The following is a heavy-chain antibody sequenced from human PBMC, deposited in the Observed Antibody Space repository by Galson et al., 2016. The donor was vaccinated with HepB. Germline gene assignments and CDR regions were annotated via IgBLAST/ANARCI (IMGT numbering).Heavy chain of an antibody. J-gene: IGHJ5*01. V-gene: IGHV3-30*04. CDR1: ESTFRSFA. CDR3: ARAPTDVAGNNWLDS. D-gene: IGHD6-19*01. Sequence: SLRLSCAASESTFRSFAMHWVRQAPGTGLEWVAMITYNGMSKYYADSVKGRFTISRDNPKNTLFLQMNTVRTEDTAVYFCARAPTDVAGNNWLDSWGQGTLVIVSS. CDR2: ITYNGMSK.